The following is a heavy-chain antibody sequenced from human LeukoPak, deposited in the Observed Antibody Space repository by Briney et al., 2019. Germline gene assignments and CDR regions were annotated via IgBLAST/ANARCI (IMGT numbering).Heavy chain of an antibody. CDR3: VREGFYFFDF. V-gene: IGHV3-7*01. Sequence: GGSLRLSCAASGFTFTNNFMSWVRQVPGKGLEWVANIKQGGSETTYADSVRGRFTIFRDNAKDSVYLQMNSLRAEDSATYYCVREGFYFFDFWGQGTLVTVSS. J-gene: IGHJ4*01. CDR1: GFTFTNNF. CDR2: IKQGGSET.